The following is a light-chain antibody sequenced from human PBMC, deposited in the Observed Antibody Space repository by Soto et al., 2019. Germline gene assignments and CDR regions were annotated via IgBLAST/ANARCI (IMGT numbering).Light chain of an antibody. V-gene: IGKV3-15*01. CDR3: QQYNNWPLLFT. CDR2: GAS. Sequence: EIVMTQSPATLSVSPGERATLSCRASQSVSSNLAWYQQKPGQAPRLLIYGASTRATGIPARFSGSGSGTEFTLTISSLQSEDFAVYYCQQYNNWPLLFTFGPGNKVDIK. CDR1: QSVSSN. J-gene: IGKJ3*01.